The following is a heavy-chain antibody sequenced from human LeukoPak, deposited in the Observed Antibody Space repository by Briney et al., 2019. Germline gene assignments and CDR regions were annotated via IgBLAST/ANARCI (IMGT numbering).Heavy chain of an antibody. CDR1: GFTFNSYA. V-gene: IGHV3-23*01. CDR2: MSGSGGTT. CDR3: AKDGIAVAGINYFDY. J-gene: IGHJ4*02. D-gene: IGHD6-19*01. Sequence: PGGSLRLSCAASGFTFNSYAMTWVRQAPGKGLEWVSAMSGSGGTTYYADSVKGRFTISRDNSKNTLYLQMNSLRAEDTAVYYCAKDGIAVAGINYFDYWSQGTLVTVSS.